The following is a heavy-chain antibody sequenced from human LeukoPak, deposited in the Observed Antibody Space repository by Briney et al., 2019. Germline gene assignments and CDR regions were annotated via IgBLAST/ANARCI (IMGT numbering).Heavy chain of an antibody. D-gene: IGHD2-2*01. CDR3: AISGGVVPAATLGY. Sequence: YALEFQGRVTITRDTSASTAYMELSSLRSEDTAVYYCAISGGVVPAATLGYWGQGTLVTVSS. J-gene: IGHJ4*02. V-gene: IGHV1-3*01.